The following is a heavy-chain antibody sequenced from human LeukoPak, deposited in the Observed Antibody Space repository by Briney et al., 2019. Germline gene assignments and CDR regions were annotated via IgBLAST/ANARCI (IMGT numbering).Heavy chain of an antibody. D-gene: IGHD2-21*02. CDR2: IYYSGST. Sequence: SETLSLTCTVSGGSISTYYWSWIRQPPGKGLEWIGYIYYSGSTNYNPSLKSRVTISLDTSKNQFSLKLSSVTAADTAVYYCARLPMAVTPHVDYWGQGTLVTVSS. V-gene: IGHV4-59*01. CDR1: GGSISTYY. J-gene: IGHJ4*02. CDR3: ARLPMAVTPHVDY.